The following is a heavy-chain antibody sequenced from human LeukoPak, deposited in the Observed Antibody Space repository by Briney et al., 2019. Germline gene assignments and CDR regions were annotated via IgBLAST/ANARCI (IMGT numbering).Heavy chain of an antibody. V-gene: IGHV4-59*01. CDR1: GGSISSYY. Sequence: SETLSLTCTVSGGSISSYYWSWIRQPPGKGLEWIGYIYYSGSTNYNPSLKSRVTISVDTSKNQFSLKLSSVTAADTAVYYCASAYYYDGTVYYMDVWGKGTTVTVSS. J-gene: IGHJ6*03. D-gene: IGHD3-22*01. CDR3: ASAYYYDGTVYYMDV. CDR2: IYYSGST.